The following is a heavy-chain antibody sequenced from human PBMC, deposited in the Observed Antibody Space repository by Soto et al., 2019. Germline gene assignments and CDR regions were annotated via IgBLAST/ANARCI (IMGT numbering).Heavy chain of an antibody. CDR1: GFTFSSYA. Sequence: GGSLRLSCAASGFTFSSYAMHWVRQAPGKGLEWVAVISYDGSNKYYADSVKGRFTISRDNSKNTLYLQMNSLRAEDTAVYYCASTPRGWELKSYYFDYWGQGTLVTVSS. CDR2: ISYDGSNK. D-gene: IGHD1-26*01. V-gene: IGHV3-30-3*01. J-gene: IGHJ4*02. CDR3: ASTPRGWELKSYYFDY.